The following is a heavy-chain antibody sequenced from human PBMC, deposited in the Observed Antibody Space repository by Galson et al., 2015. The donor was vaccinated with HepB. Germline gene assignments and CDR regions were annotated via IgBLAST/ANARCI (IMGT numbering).Heavy chain of an antibody. CDR2: IIPIFGTA. D-gene: IGHD4-23*01. CDR3: ARDQRTTVVTNYYYYYMDV. J-gene: IGHJ6*03. Sequence: SVKVSCKASGGTFSSYAISWVRQAPGQGLEWMGGIIPIFGTANYAQKFQGRVTITADESTSTAYMELSSLRSEDTAVYYCARDQRTTVVTNYYYYYMDVWGKGTTVTVSS. CDR1: GGTFSSYA. V-gene: IGHV1-69*13.